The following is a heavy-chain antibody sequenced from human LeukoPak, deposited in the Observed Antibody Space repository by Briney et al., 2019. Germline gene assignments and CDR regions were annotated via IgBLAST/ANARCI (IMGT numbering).Heavy chain of an antibody. CDR3: AKDSASFSGSYSEFDY. CDR1: GVTFDDYA. D-gene: IGHD1-26*01. J-gene: IGHJ4*02. CDR2: ISWDSGSR. V-gene: IGHV3-9*01. Sequence: GGSLRLSCAASGVTFDDYAMHWGRQAPGKGRGWGSGISWDSGSRGYAESVKGRFTISRDNAKNSLYLQMNSLRAEDTALYYCAKDSASFSGSYSEFDYWGQGTLVTVSS.